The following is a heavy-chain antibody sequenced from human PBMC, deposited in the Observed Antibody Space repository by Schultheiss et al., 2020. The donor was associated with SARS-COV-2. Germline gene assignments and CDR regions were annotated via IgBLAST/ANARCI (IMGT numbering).Heavy chain of an antibody. V-gene: IGHV3-11*06. Sequence: GESLKISCGASGFTFSAHYMSWIRQTPGKGLEWVAYISGSGDYINYADSVKGRFTISRDNAKNSLYLQMSSLRADDTALYYCAATTGYYTNVDFWGLGTLVTVSS. CDR1: GFTFSAHY. CDR3: AATTGYYTNVDF. CDR2: ISGSGDYI. J-gene: IGHJ4*02. D-gene: IGHD3/OR15-3a*01.